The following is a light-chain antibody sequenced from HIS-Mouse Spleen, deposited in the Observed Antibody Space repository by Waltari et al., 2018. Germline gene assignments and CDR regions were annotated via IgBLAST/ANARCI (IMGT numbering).Light chain of an antibody. Sequence: QSALTQPASVSGSPGQSITISCTGTSSDVGGYTYVSWYQQHPGKAPKLMIYDVSNRPSWVSNRFSGSKSGNTASLTISGLQAEDEADYYCSSYTSSSTWVFGGGTKLTVL. J-gene: IGLJ3*02. CDR1: SSDVGGYTY. V-gene: IGLV2-14*03. CDR2: DVS. CDR3: SSYTSSSTWV.